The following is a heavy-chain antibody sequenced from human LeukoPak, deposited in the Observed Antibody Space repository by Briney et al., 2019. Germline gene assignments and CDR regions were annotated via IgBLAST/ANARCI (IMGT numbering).Heavy chain of an antibody. D-gene: IGHD3-10*01. CDR3: ARVRMDRGAKTYYMDV. Sequence: PSETLSLTCTVSGGSISSYYWSWIRQPPGKGLEWIGYIYYSGSTNYNPSLKSRVTISVDTSKNQFSLKLSSVTAADTAVYYCARVRMDRGAKTYYMDVWGKGTTVTVSS. V-gene: IGHV4-59*01. CDR2: IYYSGST. CDR1: GGSISSYY. J-gene: IGHJ6*03.